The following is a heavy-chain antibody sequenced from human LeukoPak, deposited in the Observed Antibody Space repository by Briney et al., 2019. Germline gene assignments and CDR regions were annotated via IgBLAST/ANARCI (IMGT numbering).Heavy chain of an antibody. Sequence: GGSLRLSCGASGFTFSDYSMNWVRQAPGKGLAWVASITSAGGYTYYADSEKGRFTISRDNAQNSLFLQMNSLRAEDTAVYFCATSGGFVLPNAITGNWYMDVWGRGTSVTVSS. J-gene: IGHJ6*03. V-gene: IGHV3-21*01. CDR3: ATSGGFVLPNAITGNWYMDV. CDR2: ITSAGGYT. D-gene: IGHD2-2*01. CDR1: GFTFSDYS.